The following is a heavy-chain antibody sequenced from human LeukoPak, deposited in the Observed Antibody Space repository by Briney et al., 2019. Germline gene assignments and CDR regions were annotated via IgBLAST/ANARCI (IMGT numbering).Heavy chain of an antibody. CDR2: IYTSGST. CDR1: GGSISSYY. V-gene: IGHV4-4*09. D-gene: IGHD6-6*01. CDR3: AREGRIAARHAIYYYYYYYMDV. J-gene: IGHJ6*03. Sequence: SETLSLTCTVAGGSISSYYWSWIRQPPGKGLEWIGYIYTSGSTNYNPSLKSRVTISVDTSKKQFSLKLSSVTAADTAVYYCAREGRIAARHAIYYYYYYYMDVWGKGTTVTVSS.